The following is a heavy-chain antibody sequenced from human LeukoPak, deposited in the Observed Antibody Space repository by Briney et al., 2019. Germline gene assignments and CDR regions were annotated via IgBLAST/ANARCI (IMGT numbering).Heavy chain of an antibody. CDR1: GGSISSYY. Sequence: SETLSLTCTVSGGSISSYYWSWIRQPPGKGLEWIGYIYYSGSTNYNPSLKSRVTKSVDTSKNQFSLKLSSVTAADTAVYYCAVNYDILTGYSDAFDIWGQGTMVTVSS. V-gene: IGHV4-59*01. CDR2: IYYSGST. J-gene: IGHJ3*02. D-gene: IGHD3-9*01. CDR3: AVNYDILTGYSDAFDI.